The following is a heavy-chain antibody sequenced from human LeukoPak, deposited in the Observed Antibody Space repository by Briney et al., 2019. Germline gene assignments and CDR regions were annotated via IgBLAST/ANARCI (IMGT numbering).Heavy chain of an antibody. V-gene: IGHV1-18*01. CDR1: GGTFSSYA. Sequence: GASVKVSCKASGGTFSSYAISWVRQAPGQGLEWMGWISAYNDDTKYAQKFQGRVTMTTDKSASTAYMELRSLRSDDTAMYYCASRYSSGPAFDYWGQGTLVTVSS. CDR3: ASRYSSGPAFDY. D-gene: IGHD6-19*01. CDR2: ISAYNDDT. J-gene: IGHJ4*02.